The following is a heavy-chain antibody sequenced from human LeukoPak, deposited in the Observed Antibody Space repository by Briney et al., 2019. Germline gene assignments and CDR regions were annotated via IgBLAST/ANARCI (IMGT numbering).Heavy chain of an antibody. CDR3: ASSHDSSSWYDY. Sequence: ASVKVSCKASGGTFSSYAISWVRQAPGQRLEWMGWINAGNGNTKYSQKFQGRVTITRDTSASTAYMELSSLRSEDTAVYYCASSHDSSSWYDYWGQGTLVTVSS. J-gene: IGHJ4*02. V-gene: IGHV1-3*01. CDR1: GGTFSSYA. CDR2: INAGNGNT. D-gene: IGHD6-13*01.